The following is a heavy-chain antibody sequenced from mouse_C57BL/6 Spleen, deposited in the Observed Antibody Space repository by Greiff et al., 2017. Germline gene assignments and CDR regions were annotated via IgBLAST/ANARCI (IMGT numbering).Heavy chain of an antibody. Sequence: EVQRVESGGGLVKPGGSLKLSCAASGFTFSSYAMSWVRQTPEKRLEWVATISDGGSYTYYPDNVKGRFTISRDNAKNNLYLQMSHLKSEDTAMYYCARGGYGRAWFAYWGQGTLVTVSA. CDR1: GFTFSSYA. J-gene: IGHJ3*01. V-gene: IGHV5-4*01. D-gene: IGHD1-1*01. CDR2: ISDGGSYT. CDR3: ARGGYGRAWFAY.